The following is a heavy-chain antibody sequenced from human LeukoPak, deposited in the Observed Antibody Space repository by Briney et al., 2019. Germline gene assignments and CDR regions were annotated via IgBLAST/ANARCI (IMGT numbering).Heavy chain of an antibody. J-gene: IGHJ3*02. CDR2: IIPIFGTA. CDR1: GGTFSSYA. Sequence: GSSVKVSCKASGGTFSSYAISWVRQAPGQGLEWMGGIIPIFGTANYAQKFQGRVTITADESTSTAYMELSSLRSEDTAVYYCARHSAHSSTNDAFDIWGQGTLVTVSS. V-gene: IGHV1-69*01. D-gene: IGHD6-13*01. CDR3: ARHSAHSSTNDAFDI.